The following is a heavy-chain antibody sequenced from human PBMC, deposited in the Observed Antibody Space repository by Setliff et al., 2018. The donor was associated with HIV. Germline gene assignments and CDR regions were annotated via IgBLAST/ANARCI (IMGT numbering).Heavy chain of an antibody. Sequence: LRLSCAASGFSFSSYEMNWVRQAPGKGLEWISYISSSGNTIYYADSVKGRFTISRDNAKNSLYLQMNSLRAEDTAVYYCASVLRYYGSGSYLFGYWGQGTLVTVSS. CDR3: ASVLRYYGSGSYLFGY. J-gene: IGHJ4*02. CDR1: GFSFSSYE. CDR2: ISSSGNTI. D-gene: IGHD3-10*01. V-gene: IGHV3-48*03.